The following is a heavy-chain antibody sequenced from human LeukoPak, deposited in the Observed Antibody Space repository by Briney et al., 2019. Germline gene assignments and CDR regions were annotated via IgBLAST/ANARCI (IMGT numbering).Heavy chain of an antibody. CDR2: IYYSGGT. CDR1: VGSLSSGGYY. J-gene: IGHJ6*02. V-gene: IGHV4-31*03. Sequence: SETLSLTCTVSVGSLSSGGYYWSWIRQHPGKGLEWVGYIYYSGGTYYNPSLKSRVTISVDTSKNQFSLKLSSVTAADTAVYYCARDTMVRGVPHYGMDVWGQGTTVTVSS. CDR3: ARDTMVRGVPHYGMDV. D-gene: IGHD3-10*01.